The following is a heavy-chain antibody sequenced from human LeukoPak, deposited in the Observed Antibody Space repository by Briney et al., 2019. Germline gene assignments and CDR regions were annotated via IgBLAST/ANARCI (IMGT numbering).Heavy chain of an antibody. CDR1: GYTFTSYY. V-gene: IGHV1-46*01. J-gene: IGHJ6*02. CDR3: ARGTTVTTVLGVGMDV. Sequence: ASVKVSCKASGYTFTSYYMHWVRQAPGQGLEWMGIINPSGGSTSYAQKFQGRVTMTRDTSTSTVYMELSSLRSEDTAVYYCARGTTVTTVLGVGMDVWGQGTTVTVS. CDR2: INPSGGST. D-gene: IGHD4-17*01.